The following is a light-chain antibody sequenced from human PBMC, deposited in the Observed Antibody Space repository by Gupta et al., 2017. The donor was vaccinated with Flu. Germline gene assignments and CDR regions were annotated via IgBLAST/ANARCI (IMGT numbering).Light chain of an antibody. Sequence: DIVMTQSPDSLAVSLGERATINCKSSQSVLYTLNNQNYLAWYQQKPRQPPKLLISWASTRESGVPDRFSGSGSGTDFTLTISSLQAEDVAVYYCQQYYTTPTWTFGQGTKVEIK. J-gene: IGKJ1*01. V-gene: IGKV4-1*01. CDR1: QSVLYTLNNQNY. CDR3: QQYYTTPTWT. CDR2: WAS.